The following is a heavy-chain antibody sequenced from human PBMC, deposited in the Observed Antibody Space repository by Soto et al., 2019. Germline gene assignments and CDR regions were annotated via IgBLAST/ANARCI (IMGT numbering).Heavy chain of an antibody. Sequence: QLQLQESGSGLVKPSQTLSLTCAVSGGSISSGGYSWSWIRQPPGKGLEWIGYIYHSGSTYYNPSLKSRVTISVDRSKNQFSLKLSSVTAADTAVYYCARQRLELQKNGGDLSNGSFDYWGQGTLVTVSS. CDR2: IYHSGST. CDR1: GGSISSGGYS. V-gene: IGHV4-30-2*01. D-gene: IGHD2-21*02. CDR3: ARQRLELQKNGGDLSNGSFDY. J-gene: IGHJ4*02.